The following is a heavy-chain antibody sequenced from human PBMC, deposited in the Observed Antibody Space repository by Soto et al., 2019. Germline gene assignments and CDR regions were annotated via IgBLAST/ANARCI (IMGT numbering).Heavy chain of an antibody. CDR1: GGTFSSYA. CDR2: IIPIFGTA. D-gene: IGHD5-12*01. J-gene: IGHJ6*02. CDR3: ARDLTVEMATITFRDDYYYGMDV. V-gene: IGHV1-69*01. Sequence: QVQLVQSGAEVKKPGSSVKVSCKASGGTFSSYAISWARQAPGQGLEWMGGIIPIFGTANYAQKFQGRVTITADESTGTAYMELSSLRSEDTAVYYCARDLTVEMATITFRDDYYYGMDVWGQGTTVTVSS.